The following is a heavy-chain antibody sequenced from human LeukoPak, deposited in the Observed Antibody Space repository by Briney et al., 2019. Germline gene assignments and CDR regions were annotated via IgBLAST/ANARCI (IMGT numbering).Heavy chain of an antibody. Sequence: GGSLRLSCAAPGFTFSTYAINWVRQAPGKGLEWVSAITGSGGSTYIADSVKGRLTISRDNSKNTLYLQMNSLRAEDTAVYYCAKASLGSCSGARCYPFDYWGQGPLVTVSS. CDR1: GFTFSTYA. V-gene: IGHV3-23*01. J-gene: IGHJ4*02. D-gene: IGHD2-15*01. CDR3: AKASLGSCSGARCYPFDY. CDR2: ITGSGGST.